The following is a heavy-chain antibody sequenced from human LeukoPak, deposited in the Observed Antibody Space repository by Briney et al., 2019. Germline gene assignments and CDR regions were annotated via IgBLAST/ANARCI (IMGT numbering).Heavy chain of an antibody. D-gene: IGHD6-13*01. CDR1: GGSISSGGFY. Sequence: PSQTLSLTCGVSGGSISSGGFYWGWIRQPPGKGLEWIGSIYYSGSTYYNPSLKSRVTISVDTSKNQFSLKLSSVTAADTAVYYCARQGGIYSSSWYPIKNPHFDYWGQGTLVTVSS. V-gene: IGHV4-39*01. J-gene: IGHJ4*02. CDR3: ARQGGIYSSSWYPIKNPHFDY. CDR2: IYYSGST.